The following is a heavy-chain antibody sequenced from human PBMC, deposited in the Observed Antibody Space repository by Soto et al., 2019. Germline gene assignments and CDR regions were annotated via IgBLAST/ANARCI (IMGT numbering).Heavy chain of an antibody. CDR3: ARGRGGWFINQLLNAFDI. CDR1: GSSISSYY. D-gene: IGHD2-2*01. J-gene: IGHJ3*02. CDR2: IYYSGST. V-gene: IGHV4-59*01. Sequence: PSETLSLTCTVSGSSISSYYWSWIRQPPGKGLEWIGYIYYSGSTNYNPSLKSRVTISVDTSKNQFSLKLSSVTAADTAVYYCARGRGGWFINQLLNAFDIWGQGTMVTVSS.